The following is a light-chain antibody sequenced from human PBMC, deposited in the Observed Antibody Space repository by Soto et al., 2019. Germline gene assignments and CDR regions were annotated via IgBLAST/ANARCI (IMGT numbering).Light chain of an antibody. Sequence: DIQMTQSPSSLSASVGDRVTITCRASQGIRNDLGWFRQKPGKAPKRLMYAASSLQSGVPSRFSGSGSGTEFTLTISSLQPDDLATYYCQHYNSYLYTFGQGTKVDIK. V-gene: IGKV1-17*01. CDR2: AAS. CDR1: QGIRND. J-gene: IGKJ2*01. CDR3: QHYNSYLYT.